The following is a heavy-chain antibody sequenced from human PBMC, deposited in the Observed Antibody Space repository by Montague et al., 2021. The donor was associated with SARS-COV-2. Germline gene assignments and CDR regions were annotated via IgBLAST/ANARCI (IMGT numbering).Heavy chain of an antibody. CDR2: INHSGTT. J-gene: IGHJ4*02. CDR3: ARCDPQTLTLIGLRGKSASDY. CDR1: GGSFSGYY. V-gene: IGHV4-34*01. D-gene: IGHD4-23*01. Sequence: SQTLSLTCAVYGGSFSGYYWTWIRQSPGKGLEWIGEINHSGTTNYNFNPSLRSRVTRAVDTSKSQFSLKLSSVTAADTGVYDCARCDPQTLTLIGLRGKSASDYWGQGTMVTVSS.